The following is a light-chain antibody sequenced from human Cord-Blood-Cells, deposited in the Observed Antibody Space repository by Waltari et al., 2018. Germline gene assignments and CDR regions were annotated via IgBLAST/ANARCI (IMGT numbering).Light chain of an antibody. V-gene: IGLV3-1*01. J-gene: IGLJ2*01. CDR1: KLGDKY. CDR2: QDS. CDR3: QAWDSSTVV. Sequence: SYELTQPPSVSVSPGQTASITCSGDKLGDKYACWYQQKPGQSPVLVIYQDSKRPSVIPERFYGSNSGNTATLTISGTQAMDEADYYCQAWDSSTVVFGGGTKLTVL.